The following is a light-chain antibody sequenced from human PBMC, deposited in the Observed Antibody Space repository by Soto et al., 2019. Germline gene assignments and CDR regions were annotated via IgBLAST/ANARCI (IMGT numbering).Light chain of an antibody. J-gene: IGKJ4*01. CDR3: QQRSNWPSLT. CDR2: DAS. Sequence: EIVFIHSPATLSWSPGERATLSCRASQSVGSYLAWYQHKPGQAPRLLISDASNRATGIPARFSGSGSETDFTLTISSLEPEDYAVSYCQQRSNWPSLTFGGGTKVDIK. CDR1: QSVGSY. V-gene: IGKV3-11*01.